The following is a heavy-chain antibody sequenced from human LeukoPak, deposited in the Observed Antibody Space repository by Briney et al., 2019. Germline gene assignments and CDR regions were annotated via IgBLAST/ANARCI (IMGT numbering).Heavy chain of an antibody. D-gene: IGHD4/OR15-4a*01. CDR1: GGSISSTTYY. V-gene: IGHV4-39*01. Sequence: SETLSLICSVSGGSISSTTYYWGWVRQPPGKGLEWIGTVTYSGNTYYNPSFKSRLTISVDTSRNQFSLKLSSVTAADTAVYYCARHGGGANTFAYWGQGTLVTVSS. CDR3: ARHGGGANTFAY. CDR2: VTYSGNT. J-gene: IGHJ4*01.